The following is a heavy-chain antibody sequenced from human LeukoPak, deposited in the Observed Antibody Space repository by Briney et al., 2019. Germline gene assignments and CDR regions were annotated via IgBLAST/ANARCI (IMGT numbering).Heavy chain of an antibody. D-gene: IGHD1-26*01. CDR3: ARGPWELPTPRPFDY. V-gene: IGHV1-2*02. CDR1: GYTFTGYY. Sequence: ASLKVSCKASGYTFTGYYMHWVRQAPGQGLEWMGWINPNSGGTNYAQKFQGRVTMTRDTSISTAYMELSRLRSDDTAVYYCARGPWELPTPRPFDYWGQGTLVTVSS. CDR2: INPNSGGT. J-gene: IGHJ4*02.